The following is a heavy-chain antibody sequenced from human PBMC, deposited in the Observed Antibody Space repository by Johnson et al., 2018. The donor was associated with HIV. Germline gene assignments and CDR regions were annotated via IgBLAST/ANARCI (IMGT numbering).Heavy chain of an antibody. V-gene: IGHV3-30-3*01. CDR3: ARPYYYDSSGYSNAFDI. D-gene: IGHD3-22*01. CDR1: GFTFSSYA. J-gene: IGHJ3*02. Sequence: VQLVESGGGVVQPGRSLRLSCAASGFTFSSYAMHWVRQAPGKGLEWVAVISYDGSKKYYADSVKGRFTISRDNSKNTLYLQMNSLRAEDTAVYYCARPYYYDSSGYSNAFDIWGQGTMVTVSS. CDR2: ISYDGSKK.